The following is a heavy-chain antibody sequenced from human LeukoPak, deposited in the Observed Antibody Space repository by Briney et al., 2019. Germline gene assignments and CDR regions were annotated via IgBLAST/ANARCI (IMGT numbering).Heavy chain of an antibody. V-gene: IGHV1-8*01. CDR2: MNPKSGDT. Sequence: ASVKVSCKASGYTLTSHDINWVRQAAGQGLEWMGWMNPKSGDTGYAQKFQDRVAMTRDTSINTVYMELSSLTSEDTAVYYCARDLYGSGSSGFDPWGQGILVTVSS. CDR3: ARDLYGSGSSGFDP. CDR1: GYTLTSHD. D-gene: IGHD3-10*01. J-gene: IGHJ5*02.